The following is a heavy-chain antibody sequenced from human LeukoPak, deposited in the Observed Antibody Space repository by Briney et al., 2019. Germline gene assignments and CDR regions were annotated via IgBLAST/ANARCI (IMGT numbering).Heavy chain of an antibody. J-gene: IGHJ5*02. Sequence: ASVKVSCKASGYTFTGHYMHWVRQAPGQGLEWMGWINPNSGGTNYAQKFQGRVTMTRDTSISTAYMELSRLRSDDTAVYYCAVDYGDYPGGNWFDPWGQGTLVTVSS. D-gene: IGHD4-17*01. CDR1: GYTFTGHY. CDR2: INPNSGGT. V-gene: IGHV1-2*02. CDR3: AVDYGDYPGGNWFDP.